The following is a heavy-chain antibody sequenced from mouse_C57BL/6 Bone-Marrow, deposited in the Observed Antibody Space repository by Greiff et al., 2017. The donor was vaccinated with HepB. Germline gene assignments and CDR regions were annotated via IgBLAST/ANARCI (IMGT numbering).Heavy chain of an antibody. CDR2: IYPGNSDT. CDR3: TRSVHYYGSSSGYFDV. J-gene: IGHJ1*03. CDR1: GYTFTSYW. Sequence: VQLQQSGTVLARPGASVKMSCKTSGYTFTSYWMHWVKQRPGQGLEWIGAIYPGNSDTSYNQKFKGKAKLTAVTSASTAYMELSSLTNEDSAVYYCTRSVHYYGSSSGYFDVWGTGTTVTVSS. V-gene: IGHV1-5*01. D-gene: IGHD1-1*01.